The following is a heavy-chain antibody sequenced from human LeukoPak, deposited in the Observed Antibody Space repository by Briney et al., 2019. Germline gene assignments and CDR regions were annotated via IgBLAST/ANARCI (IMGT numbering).Heavy chain of an antibody. D-gene: IGHD6-13*01. V-gene: IGHV3-48*04. J-gene: IGHJ4*02. CDR2: ISSRSSTI. CDR1: GFTFSTYS. CDR3: ARVGTSGIAAAVHIDY. Sequence: GGSLRLSCAASGFTFSTYSMNWVRQAPGKGLEWVSYISSRSSTIYYADSVKGRFTISRDNARNSLYLQMNSLRAEDTAVYYCARVGTSGIAAAVHIDYWGQGTLVTVSS.